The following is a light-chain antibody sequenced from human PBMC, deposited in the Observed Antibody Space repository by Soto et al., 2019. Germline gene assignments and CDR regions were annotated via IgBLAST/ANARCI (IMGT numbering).Light chain of an antibody. CDR3: QQYYSTPWT. V-gene: IGKV4-1*01. CDR2: WAS. CDR1: QNIVYSSNNKNY. J-gene: IGKJ1*01. Sequence: DIVMTQSPASLAVSLGERATINCKSSQNIVYSSNNKNYLAWYQQRPRQPPKWLIYWASTRESGVPDRFSGRGSGTDFPLTISSLQAEDVAVYYSQQYYSTPWTFGQASKVDI.